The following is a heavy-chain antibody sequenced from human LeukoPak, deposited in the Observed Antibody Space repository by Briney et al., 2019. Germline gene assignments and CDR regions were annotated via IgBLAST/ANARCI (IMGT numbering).Heavy chain of an antibody. V-gene: IGHV3-23*01. CDR3: ATSGVLDYYDSSGYFPPPFGY. J-gene: IGHJ4*02. D-gene: IGHD3-22*01. CDR2: IIGNGGST. Sequence: GRSLRLSCSASGFTFSSYAMSWVRHAPGKGLEWVSSIIGNGGSTYYAYSVKGRFTISRDNSKNTLYLQMNSLRAEDTAVYYCATSGVLDYYDSSGYFPPPFGYWGQGTLVTVSP. CDR1: GFTFSSYA.